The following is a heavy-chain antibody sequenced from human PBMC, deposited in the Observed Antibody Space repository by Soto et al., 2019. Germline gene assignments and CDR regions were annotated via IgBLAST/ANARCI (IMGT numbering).Heavy chain of an antibody. CDR3: ARDYYDSRGLRSFDY. V-gene: IGHV3-48*04. Sequence: AWSLRLSCAASGYTFITYVMHWVRKAPGKGLEWVSYISSRSSTLSYADSVKGRFTTSRDNAKNSLYLQMNSLRAEDTAVYYCARDYYDSRGLRSFDYWGQGTLVTVSS. CDR2: ISSRSSTL. J-gene: IGHJ4*02. CDR1: GYTFITYV. D-gene: IGHD3-22*01.